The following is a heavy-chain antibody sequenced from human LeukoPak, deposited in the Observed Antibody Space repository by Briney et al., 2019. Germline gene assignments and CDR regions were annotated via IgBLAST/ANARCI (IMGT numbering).Heavy chain of an antibody. V-gene: IGHV4-30-2*01. D-gene: IGHD3-16*01. J-gene: IGHJ4*02. CDR1: GGSISSGGYS. CDR2: IYHSGST. CDR3: TRGAGWLIDY. Sequence: SQTLSLTCAVSGGSISSGGYSWSWIRQPPGKGLEWIGYIYHSGSTYYNPSLKSRVTISVDRSKNQFSLKLSSVTTADTAVYYCTRGAGWLIDYWGQGILVTVSS.